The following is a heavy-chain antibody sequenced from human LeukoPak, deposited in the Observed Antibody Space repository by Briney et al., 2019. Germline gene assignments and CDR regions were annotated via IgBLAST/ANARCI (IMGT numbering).Heavy chain of an antibody. CDR2: IYDSGST. Sequence: PSETLSLTCTVSGGSIGSYYWSWIRQPPGKGLEWIGYIYDSGSTNYNPSLKSRVTMSVDTSKSQFSLNLMSVTAADTAVYYCTRDTGTTGEVKFDPWGQGTLVTVSS. J-gene: IGHJ5*02. CDR1: GGSIGSYY. CDR3: TRDTGTTGEVKFDP. V-gene: IGHV4-59*12. D-gene: IGHD4-17*01.